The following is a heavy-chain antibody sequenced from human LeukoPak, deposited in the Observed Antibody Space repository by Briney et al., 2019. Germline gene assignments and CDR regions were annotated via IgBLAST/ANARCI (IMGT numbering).Heavy chain of an antibody. D-gene: IGHD3-10*01. CDR3: ARHYGP. CDR1: GVSIRNSYYY. Sequence: SDTMSLTCTLPGVSIRNSYYYCAWLRQPPGMGLELIRCIYLRWSTHHTPSLKSPVPLSIDTSNNQSSLKPNSVTAADTAVYYCARHYGPWGQGTLVSVSS. J-gene: IGHJ5*02. V-gene: IGHV4-39*01. CDR2: IYLRWST.